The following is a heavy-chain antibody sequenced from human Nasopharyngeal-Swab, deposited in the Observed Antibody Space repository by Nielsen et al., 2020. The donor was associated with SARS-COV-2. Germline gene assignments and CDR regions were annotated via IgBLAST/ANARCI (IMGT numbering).Heavy chain of an antibody. CDR3: ARGGSSGESSFDY. J-gene: IGHJ4*02. D-gene: IGHD5-12*01. CDR1: GFTFSDSA. CDR2: ISYDGSIK. Sequence: GGSLRLSCAASGFTFSDSAMHWVRQAPGKGLEWVAVISYDGSIKKSADSVEGRFTISRDNSKNTLYLQMNSLRVDDTAVYYCARGGSSGESSFDYWGQGTLVTVSA. V-gene: IGHV3-30-3*01.